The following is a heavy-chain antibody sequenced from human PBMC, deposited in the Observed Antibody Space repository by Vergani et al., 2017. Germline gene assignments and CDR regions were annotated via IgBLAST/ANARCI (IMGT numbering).Heavy chain of an antibody. V-gene: IGHV3-30*02. J-gene: IGHJ4*02. CDR1: GFTLSNYD. CDR3: AKHFIGWGIDY. Sequence: QVQLVESGGGVVQRGGSLRLSCATSGFTLSNYDMQWIRQGPGKGLEFVAFIQFDGSNQYYADSVKGRFTLSRDFSKNTLYLQMNSLRTDDTATYYCAKHFIGWGIDYWGQGTQVIVSS. D-gene: IGHD3-10*01. CDR2: IQFDGSNQ.